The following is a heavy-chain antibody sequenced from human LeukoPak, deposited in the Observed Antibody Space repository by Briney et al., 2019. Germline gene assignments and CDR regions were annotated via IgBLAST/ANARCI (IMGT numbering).Heavy chain of an antibody. CDR3: ARDPHFSSGWYYYYYYMDV. V-gene: IGHV1-2*02. CDR2: INPNSGGT. D-gene: IGHD6-19*01. Sequence: ASVKVSCKASGYTFTSYYMHWVRQAPGQGLEWMGWINPNSGGTNYAQKFQGRVTMTRDTSISTAYMELSRLRSDDTAVYYCARDPHFSSGWYYYYYYMDVWGKGTTVTISS. J-gene: IGHJ6*03. CDR1: GYTFTSYY.